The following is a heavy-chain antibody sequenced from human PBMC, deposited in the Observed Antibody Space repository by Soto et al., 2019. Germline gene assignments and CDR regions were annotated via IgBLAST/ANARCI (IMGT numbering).Heavy chain of an antibody. CDR2: VSGDGRST. D-gene: IGHD2-8*01. J-gene: IGHJ4*02. CDR3: ARRDRNGGYCDY. CDR1: GFTFSSYW. Sequence: TGGSLRLSCAASGFTFSSYWMHWVRQPPGKGLVWVSRVSGDGRSTNYADFVKGRFTISRDNAKNTVYLQMNSLRAEDTAVYYCARRDRNGGYCDYWGQGILVTVSS. V-gene: IGHV3-74*01.